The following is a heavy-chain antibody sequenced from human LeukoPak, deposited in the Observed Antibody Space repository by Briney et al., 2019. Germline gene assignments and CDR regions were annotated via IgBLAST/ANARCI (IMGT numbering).Heavy chain of an antibody. CDR3: AIDYHYFGMDV. CDR2: INPNTGDR. CDR1: GYTFTGYY. J-gene: IGHJ6*02. V-gene: IGHV1-2*02. Sequence: ASVKVSCKASGYTFTGYYIHWVRQAPGQGLEWMGWINPNTGDRNYAQKFQDRVTMTGDTSINTAYLELNRLGSDDSAIYYCAIDYHYFGMDVWGQGTTVTVSS.